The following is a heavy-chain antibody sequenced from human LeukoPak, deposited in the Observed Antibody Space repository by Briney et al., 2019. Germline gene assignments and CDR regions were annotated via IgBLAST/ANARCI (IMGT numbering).Heavy chain of an antibody. J-gene: IGHJ2*01. CDR1: GGSLRGYY. V-gene: IGHV4-34*01. CDR2: IHYTGAT. Sequence: KSSETLSLTCAVYGGSLRGYYWSWIRQPPGKGLEWIGEIHYTGATNYKPSLKSRVTISGDPSKNQFSLRVSSVTAADTAVYYCARGVLGPYYFDLWGRGTLVTVSS. D-gene: IGHD7-27*01. CDR3: ARGVLGPYYFDL.